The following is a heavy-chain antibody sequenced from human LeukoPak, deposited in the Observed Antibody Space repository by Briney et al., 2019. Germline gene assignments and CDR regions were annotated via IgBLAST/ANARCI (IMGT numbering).Heavy chain of an antibody. CDR2: IYSGGST. D-gene: IGHD2-2*01. CDR3: ARALVVPAASFDY. Sequence: PGGSLRLSCAASGFTVSSNYMSWVRQAPGKGLEWVSVIYSGGSTYYADSVKGRFTISRDNSKNTLYLQMNSLRAEDTAVYYCARALVVPAASFDYWGQGTLVTVSS. CDR1: GFTVSSNY. J-gene: IGHJ4*02. V-gene: IGHV3-66*01.